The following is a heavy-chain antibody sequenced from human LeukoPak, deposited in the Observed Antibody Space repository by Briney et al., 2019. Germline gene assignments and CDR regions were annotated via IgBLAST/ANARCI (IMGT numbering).Heavy chain of an antibody. V-gene: IGHV3-9*01. Sequence: GGSLRLSCAASGFTFDDYAMHWVRQAPGKGLEWVSGISWNSGSIGYADSVKGRFTISRDNAKNTLYLQMNSLRAEDTALYYCAKLGIGSSWYYFDYWGQGTLVTVSS. CDR2: ISWNSGSI. D-gene: IGHD6-13*01. CDR3: AKLGIGSSWYYFDY. CDR1: GFTFDDYA. J-gene: IGHJ4*02.